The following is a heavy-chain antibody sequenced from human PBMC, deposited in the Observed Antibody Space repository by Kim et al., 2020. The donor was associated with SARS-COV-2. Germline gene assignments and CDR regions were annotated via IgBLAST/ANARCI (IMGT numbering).Heavy chain of an antibody. D-gene: IGHD6-6*01. J-gene: IGHJ4*02. CDR3: ARGQSIAARSHFDY. Sequence: NPSLKSRVTISVDTSKNQFSLKLSSVTAADTAVYYCARGQSIAARSHFDYWGQGTLVTVSS. V-gene: IGHV4-34*01.